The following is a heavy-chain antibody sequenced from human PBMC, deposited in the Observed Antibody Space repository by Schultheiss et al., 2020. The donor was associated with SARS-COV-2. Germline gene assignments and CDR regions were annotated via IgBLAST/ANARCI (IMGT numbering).Heavy chain of an antibody. CDR2: IYSGGST. D-gene: IGHD5-12*01. V-gene: IGHV3-66*01. Sequence: GGSLRLSCAASGFTFSSYAMSWVRQAPGKGLEWVSVIYSGGSTYYADSVKGRFTISRDNSKNTLYLQMNSLRAEDTAVYYCAREGYSGYDSLDSTYYYYGMDVWGQGTTVTVSS. CDR3: AREGYSGYDSLDSTYYYYGMDV. J-gene: IGHJ6*02. CDR1: GFTFSSYA.